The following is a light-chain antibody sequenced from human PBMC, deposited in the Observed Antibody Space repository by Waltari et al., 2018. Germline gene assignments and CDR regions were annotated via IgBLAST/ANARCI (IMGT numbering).Light chain of an antibody. V-gene: IGKV1-12*01. CDR3: QQVNSFPAT. Sequence: DIQMTQSPSSVSAFVGDSVTITCRASQIISNWLAWYQQKPGKAPKLLIYGASDLHSGVPSRFSGSGAGTDFTLTISSLQAEDFATYYCQQVNSFPATFGGGTTVEIK. J-gene: IGKJ4*01. CDR1: QIISNW. CDR2: GAS.